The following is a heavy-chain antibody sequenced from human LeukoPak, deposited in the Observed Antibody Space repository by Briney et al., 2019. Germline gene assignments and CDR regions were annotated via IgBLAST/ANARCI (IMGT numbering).Heavy chain of an antibody. CDR2: ISSSSSYI. CDR1: GFTFSSYS. D-gene: IGHD3-3*01. CDR3: ATIRVGDYYFDY. V-gene: IGHV3-21*04. Sequence: GGSLRLSCAASGFTFSSYSMNWVRQAPGKGLEWVSSISSSSSYIYYADSVKGRFTISRDNAKNSLYLQMNSLRAEDTAVYYCATIRVGDYYFDYWGQGTLVTVSS. J-gene: IGHJ4*02.